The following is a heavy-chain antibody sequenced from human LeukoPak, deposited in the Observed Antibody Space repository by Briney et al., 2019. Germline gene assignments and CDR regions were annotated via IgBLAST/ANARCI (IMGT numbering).Heavy chain of an antibody. CDR1: GGSISSGSYY. CDR3: ARERDDYGTRA. Sequence: SETLSLTCTVSGGSISSGSYYWSWVRQPAGKGLEWIGRIYTSGSTNYNSSLKSRVTISVDTSKNQFSLKLSSVTAADTAVYYCARERDDYGTRAWGQGTLVTVSS. CDR2: IYTSGST. J-gene: IGHJ4*02. D-gene: IGHD4-17*01. V-gene: IGHV4-61*02.